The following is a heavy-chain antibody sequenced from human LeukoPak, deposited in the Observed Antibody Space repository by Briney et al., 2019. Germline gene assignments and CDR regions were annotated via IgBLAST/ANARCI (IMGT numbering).Heavy chain of an antibody. V-gene: IGHV4-59*01. Sequence: SSETLSLTCTVSGGSISSYYWSWIRQPPGKGLEWIGYIYYSGSTNYNPSLKSRVTISVDTSKNQFSLKLSSVTAADTAVYYCARVNGDYALYYFDYWGQGTLVTVSS. J-gene: IGHJ4*02. D-gene: IGHD4-17*01. CDR2: IYYSGST. CDR3: ARVNGDYALYYFDY. CDR1: GGSISSYY.